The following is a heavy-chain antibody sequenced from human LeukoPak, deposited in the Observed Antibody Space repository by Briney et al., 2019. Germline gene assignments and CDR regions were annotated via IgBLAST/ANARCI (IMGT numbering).Heavy chain of an antibody. J-gene: IGHJ4*02. D-gene: IGHD3-10*01. CDR1: GYSISSGYY. CDR3: ARVFPMVRGVIRGYFDY. Sequence: SETLSLTCTVSGYSISSGYYWGWIRQPPGKGLEWIGSIYHSGSTYYNPSLKSRATISVDTSKNQFSLKLSSVTAADTAVYYCARVFPMVRGVIRGYFDYWGQGTLVTVSS. CDR2: IYHSGST. V-gene: IGHV4-38-2*02.